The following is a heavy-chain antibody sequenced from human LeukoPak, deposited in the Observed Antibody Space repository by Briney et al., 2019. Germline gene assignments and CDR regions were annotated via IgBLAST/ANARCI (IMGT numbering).Heavy chain of an antibody. CDR3: ARDGDSGSYR. CDR1: GASIRSSSYF. D-gene: IGHD1-26*01. J-gene: IGHJ5*02. CDR2: ISSSSSTI. Sequence: ETLSLTCTVSGASIRSSSYFWAWIRQSPGKGLEWVSYISSSSSTIYYADSVKGRFTISRDNAKNSLYLQMNSLRAEDTAAYYCARDGDSGSYRWGQGTLVTVSS. V-gene: IGHV3-48*01.